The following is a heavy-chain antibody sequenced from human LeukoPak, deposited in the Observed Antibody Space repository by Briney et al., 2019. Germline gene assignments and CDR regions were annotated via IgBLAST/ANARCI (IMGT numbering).Heavy chain of an antibody. CDR3: ARDSVPAAAKSYNWFDP. J-gene: IGHJ5*02. V-gene: IGHV1-2*02. D-gene: IGHD2-2*01. Sequence: ASVNVSCKASGYTFTGYYMQWVRQAPGQGLEWMGWINPNSGATNYAQQFQGRVTMTRDTSISTAYMELSRLRPDDTAVYYCARDSVPAAAKSYNWFDPWGQGTLVTVSS. CDR1: GYTFTGYY. CDR2: INPNSGAT.